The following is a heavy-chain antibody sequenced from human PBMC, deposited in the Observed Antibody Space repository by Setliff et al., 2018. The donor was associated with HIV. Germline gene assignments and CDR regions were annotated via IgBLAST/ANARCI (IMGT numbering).Heavy chain of an antibody. J-gene: IGHJ6*03. CDR1: GGSTRTGAYY. CDR3: TRDLWGDDYYYNNMDV. Sequence: SETLSLTCTVSGGSTRTGAYYWGWIRQPPGKGLEWIGSIYYDGRTFYKPSLKSRLTISVDTSQNQFSLKVTSVTAADTAVYYCTRDLWGDDYYYNNMDVWGKGTTVTVSS. V-gene: IGHV4-39*07. D-gene: IGHD2-21*02. CDR2: IYYDGRT.